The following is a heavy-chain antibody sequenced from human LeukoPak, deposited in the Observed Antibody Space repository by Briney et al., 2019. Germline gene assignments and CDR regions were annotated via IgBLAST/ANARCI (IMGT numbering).Heavy chain of an antibody. CDR3: ARSNTVTSNFYYGMDV. J-gene: IGHJ6*02. CDR2: ISGSGGGT. D-gene: IGHD4-17*01. V-gene: IGHV3-23*01. CDR1: GITFSTSA. Sequence: GGSLRLSCAASGITFSTSAMTWVRQAPGKGLEWVSSISGSGGGTYYADSVKGRFTISRDNSKNTLYLQMNSLRAEDTAVYYCARSNTVTSNFYYGMDVWGQGTTVTVSS.